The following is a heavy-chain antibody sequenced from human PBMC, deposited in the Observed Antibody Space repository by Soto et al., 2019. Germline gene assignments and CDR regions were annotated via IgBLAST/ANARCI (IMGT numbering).Heavy chain of an antibody. CDR3: ARLTTLNFDY. J-gene: IGHJ4*02. D-gene: IGHD3-3*01. Sequence: QITLKESGPTLVKPTQTLTLTCAFSGFSLSTSGVGVGWFRQPPGKALEWLALIYWDDDKRYRPSLKSRLTINKDTSKNQVVLTMTNMDPVDTATYYCARLTTLNFDYWGQGTLVTVSS. V-gene: IGHV2-5*02. CDR2: IYWDDDK. CDR1: GFSLSTSGVG.